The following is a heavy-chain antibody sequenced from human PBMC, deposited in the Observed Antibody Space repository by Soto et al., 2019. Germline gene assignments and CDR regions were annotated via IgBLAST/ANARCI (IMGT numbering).Heavy chain of an antibody. Sequence: PWGSLRISCTASGFTFSSFGMGWVRQASGKGLQWVSTIRGDGGQTHYTDSVKGRFSISRDNSKNTVYLQMDSLRAEDTAMYFCARDVGLDSDDFFAYWGQGTQVTVSS. V-gene: IGHV3-23*01. CDR1: GFTFSSFG. J-gene: IGHJ4*02. CDR3: ARDVGLDSDDFFAY. CDR2: IRGDGGQT. D-gene: IGHD3-9*01.